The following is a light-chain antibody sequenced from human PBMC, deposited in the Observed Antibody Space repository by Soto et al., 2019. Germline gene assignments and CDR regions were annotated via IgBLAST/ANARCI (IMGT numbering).Light chain of an antibody. CDR3: CSYAGDSTFV. V-gene: IGLV2-8*01. J-gene: IGLJ1*01. CDR1: SSDVGGYNY. CDR2: EVS. Sequence: QSVLTQPPSASGSPGQSVTISCTGTSSDVGGYNYVSWYQQHPGKAPKLMIYEVSKRPSGVPDRFSGSKSGNTASLTISGLQAQDEADYFCCSYAGDSTFVFGTGTKVTVL.